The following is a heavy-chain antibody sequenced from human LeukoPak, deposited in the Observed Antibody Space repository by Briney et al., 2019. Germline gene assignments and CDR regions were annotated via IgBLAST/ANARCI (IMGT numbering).Heavy chain of an antibody. Sequence: GASVKVSCKASGYTFTSYDINWVRQATGQGLEWMGWMNPNSGNTGYAQKFQGRVTMTRNTSISTAYMELSSLRSEDTAVYYCARGQSGSHYYYYGMDVWGQGTTVTVSS. D-gene: IGHD3-10*01. J-gene: IGHJ6*02. CDR3: ARGQSGSHYYYYGMDV. CDR2: MNPNSGNT. CDR1: GYTFTSYD. V-gene: IGHV1-8*01.